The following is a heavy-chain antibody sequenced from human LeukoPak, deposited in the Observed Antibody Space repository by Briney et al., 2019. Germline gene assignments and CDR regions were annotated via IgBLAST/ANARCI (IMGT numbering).Heavy chain of an antibody. CDR1: GYTFTGYY. D-gene: IGHD2-2*01. J-gene: IGHJ4*02. Sequence: SVKVSCKASGYTFTGYYMHWVRQAPGQGLEWMGRIIPILGIANYAQKSQGRVTITADKSTSTAYMELSSLRSEDTAVYYCARDCSSTSCYLDYWGQGTLVTVSS. V-gene: IGHV1-69*04. CDR2: IIPILGIA. CDR3: ARDCSSTSCYLDY.